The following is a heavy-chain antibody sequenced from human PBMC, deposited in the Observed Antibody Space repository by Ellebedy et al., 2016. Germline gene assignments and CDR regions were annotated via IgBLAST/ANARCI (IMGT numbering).Heavy chain of an antibody. D-gene: IGHD2-2*01. CDR3: ASCSSTSCPQRPSYYYYYYYMDV. CDR2: IIPIFGTA. V-gene: IGHV1-69*13. Sequence: SVKVSCXASGGTFSSYAISWVRQAPGQGLEWMGGIIPIFGTANYAQKFQGRVTITADESTSTAYMELSSLRSEDTAVYYCASCSSTSCPQRPSYYYYYYYMDVWGKGTTVTVSS. CDR1: GGTFSSYA. J-gene: IGHJ6*03.